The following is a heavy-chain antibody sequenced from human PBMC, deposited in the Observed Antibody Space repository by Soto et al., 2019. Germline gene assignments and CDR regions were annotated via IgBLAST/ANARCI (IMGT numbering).Heavy chain of an antibody. V-gene: IGHV4-61*01. J-gene: IGHJ5*02. CDR3: ARIVVGATVDL. CDR1: GDSVSSDRYF. CDR2: ISYTGDT. Sequence: SETLCLTCSVSGDSVSSDRYFWTWIRQPPGKGLEWIAYISYTGDTNYNPSLKSRVTISVDTSRNQFSLTLTSVTAADTAVYFCARIVVGATVDLWGQGSLVTVSS. D-gene: IGHD1-26*01.